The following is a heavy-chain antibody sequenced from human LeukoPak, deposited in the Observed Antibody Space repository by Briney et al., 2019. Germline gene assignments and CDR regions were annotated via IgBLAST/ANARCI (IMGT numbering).Heavy chain of an antibody. V-gene: IGHV4-61*01. CDR2: KYYSGSS. D-gene: IGHD5-18*01. J-gene: IGHJ4*02. CDR1: GVSINTCCYY. Sequence: SETLSLTCDVSGVSINTCCYYWTWIRQPPGKGLEWIGYKYYSGSSRINSSHRSRLTISLDSSKTQFSLRLTSVTAADTAVYYCARGRSYGFDFDSWGPGTLVIVSS. CDR3: ARGRSYGFDFDS.